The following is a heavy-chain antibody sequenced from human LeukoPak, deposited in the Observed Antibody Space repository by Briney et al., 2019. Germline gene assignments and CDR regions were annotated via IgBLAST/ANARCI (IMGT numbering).Heavy chain of an antibody. CDR3: ARDLTTVTTNY. J-gene: IGHJ4*02. CDR1: GFTFSSYA. Sequence: GGSLRLSCAASGFTFSSYAMHWVRQAPGKGLEWVAVISYDGSKKYYADPVKGRFTISRDNSKNTLYLQMNSLRGEDTAVYYCARDLTTVTTNYWGQGTLVTVSS. D-gene: IGHD4-17*01. CDR2: ISYDGSKK. V-gene: IGHV3-30-3*01.